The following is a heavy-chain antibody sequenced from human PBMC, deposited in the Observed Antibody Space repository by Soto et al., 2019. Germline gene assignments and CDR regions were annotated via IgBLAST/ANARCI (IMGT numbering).Heavy chain of an antibody. V-gene: IGHV4-59*01. Sequence: SETLSLTCTVSGGSISSYYWSWIRQPPGKGLEWIGYIYYSGSTNYNPSLKSRVTISVDTSKNQFSLKLSSVTAADTAVYYCARDGLGGYYDSSGYNTPYGMDVWGQGTTVIVSS. D-gene: IGHD3-22*01. CDR2: IYYSGST. CDR3: ARDGLGGYYDSSGYNTPYGMDV. CDR1: GGSISSYY. J-gene: IGHJ6*02.